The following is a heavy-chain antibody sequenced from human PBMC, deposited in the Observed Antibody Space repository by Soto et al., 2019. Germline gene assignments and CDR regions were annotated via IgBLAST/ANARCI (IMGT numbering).Heavy chain of an antibody. J-gene: IGHJ4*02. D-gene: IGHD3-22*01. CDR1: GFTLSSYG. V-gene: IGHV3-30*18. CDR2: ISYNGINK. CDR3: AKDLRTPGPFYYDSSGYLPRDS. Sequence: QVQLVESGGGVVQPGRSLRLSCADSGFTLSSYGMHWVRQAPGKGLEWVAVISYNGINKYYTDSVKGRFTISRDNSKNTLFLQMNSLRADDTAVYYCAKDLRTPGPFYYDSSGYLPRDSWGQGTLVTVSS.